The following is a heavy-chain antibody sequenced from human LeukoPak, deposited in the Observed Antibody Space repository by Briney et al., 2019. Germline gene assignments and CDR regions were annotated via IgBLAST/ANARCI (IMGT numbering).Heavy chain of an antibody. CDR1: GFTFSAYY. D-gene: IGHD3-22*01. CDR3: ARWGSYESSGDPVVFDY. CDR2: IKGAGGET. V-gene: IGHV3-7*01. Sequence: PGGSLRLSCAASGFTFSAYYMTCVRQAPGKGLEWVANIKGAGGETDYVDSVKGRFTISRDNAKSSVYLQMNSPRGEDTAVYYCARWGSYESSGDPVVFDYWGQGTLVTVSS. J-gene: IGHJ4*02.